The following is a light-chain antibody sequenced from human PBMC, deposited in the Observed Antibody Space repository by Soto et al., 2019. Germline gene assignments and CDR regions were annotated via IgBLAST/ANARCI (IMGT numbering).Light chain of an antibody. CDR3: GSWDSSLSAYV. Sequence: QSVMTQPPSVSAAPGQRVTISCSGSSSNIGGNSVSWYQQLPGTAPKLLIYDDDKRPSGIPDRFSGYKSGTSATLGITGFQTGDEADYYCGSWDSSLSAYVFGTGIKVTVL. V-gene: IGLV1-51*01. CDR2: DDD. CDR1: SSNIGGNS. J-gene: IGLJ1*01.